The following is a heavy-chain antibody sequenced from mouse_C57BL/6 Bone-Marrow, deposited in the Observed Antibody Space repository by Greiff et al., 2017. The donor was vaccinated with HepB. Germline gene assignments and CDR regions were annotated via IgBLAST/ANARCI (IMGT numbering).Heavy chain of an antibody. CDR2: IDPETGGT. CDR1: GYTFTDYE. CDR3: TRRGGNPYAMDY. V-gene: IGHV1-15*01. Sequence: QVQLQQSGAELVRPGASVTLSCKASGYTFTDYEMHWVKQTPVHGLEWIGAIDPETGGTAYNQKFKGKAILTADKSSSTAYMELRSLTSEDSAVYYCTRRGGNPYAMDYWGQGTSVTVSS. D-gene: IGHD1-1*02. J-gene: IGHJ4*01.